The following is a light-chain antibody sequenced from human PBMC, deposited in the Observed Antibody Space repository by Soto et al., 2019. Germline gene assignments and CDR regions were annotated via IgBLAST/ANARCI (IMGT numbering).Light chain of an antibody. Sequence: EIVLTQSPGTLSLSPGESATLSCRASQSVSSNSLAWHQQKPGQAPRLLMYAASSRAAGIPDRFSGSGSGTDFTLTISSLEPEDFAVYYCQQRSNWPRTFGQGTKVDIK. CDR2: AAS. V-gene: IGKV3D-20*02. CDR3: QQRSNWPRT. CDR1: QSVSSNS. J-gene: IGKJ1*01.